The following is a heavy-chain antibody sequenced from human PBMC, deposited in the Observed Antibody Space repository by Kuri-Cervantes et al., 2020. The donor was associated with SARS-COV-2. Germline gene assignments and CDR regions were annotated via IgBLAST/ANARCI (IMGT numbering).Heavy chain of an antibody. D-gene: IGHD3-3*01. CDR1: GFTVNSNY. J-gene: IGHJ5*02. CDR2: IYSSGST. Sequence: GGSLRLSCAASGFTVNSNYMSWVRQAPGKGLEWVSVIYSSGSTNYEDSVKGRFTISRDDFHNTLYLQMSSLRAEDTAAYYCARGRGPGDFWSGLNWFDPWGQGTLVTVSS. CDR3: ARGRGPGDFWSGLNWFDP. V-gene: IGHV3-53*01.